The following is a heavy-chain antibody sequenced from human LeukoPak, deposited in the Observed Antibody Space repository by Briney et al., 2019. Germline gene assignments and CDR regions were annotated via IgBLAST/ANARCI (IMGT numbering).Heavy chain of an antibody. D-gene: IGHD6-19*01. CDR3: VKLCSSGWYHFDY. CDR2: ISSNGGST. CDR1: GFTFSSYA. J-gene: IGHJ4*02. Sequence: HPGGSLRLSCSASGFTFSSYAMHWVRQAPGKGLEYVSAISSNGGSTYYADSVKGRFTISRDNSKNTLYLQMSSLRAEDTAVYYCVKLCSSGWYHFDYWGQGTLVTVSS. V-gene: IGHV3-64D*06.